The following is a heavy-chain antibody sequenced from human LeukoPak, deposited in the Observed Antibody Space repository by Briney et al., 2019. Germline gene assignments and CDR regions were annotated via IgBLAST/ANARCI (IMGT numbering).Heavy chain of an antibody. D-gene: IGHD1-26*01. J-gene: IGHJ4*02. CDR1: GGTFSSYT. V-gene: IGHV1-69*02. CDR2: IIPILGIA. Sequence: GASVKVSCKASGGTFSSYTISWVRQAPGQGLEWMGRIIPILGIANYAQKFQGRVTMTRNTSISTAYMELSSLRSEDTAVYYCVGAVGATDFDYWGQGTLVTVSS. CDR3: VGAVGATDFDY.